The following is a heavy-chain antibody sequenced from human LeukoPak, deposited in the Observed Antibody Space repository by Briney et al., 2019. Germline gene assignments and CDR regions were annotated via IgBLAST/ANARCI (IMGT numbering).Heavy chain of an antibody. Sequence: PSETLSLTCTVSGGSISGSSNYWGWIRQSPGKGLEWIGSIYDSGSTYYNPSLKSRVTISVDTSKNQFSLKLSSVTAADTAVYYCARDRGDYGGPDYWGRGTLVTVSS. CDR3: ARDRGDYGGPDY. D-gene: IGHD4-23*01. J-gene: IGHJ4*02. CDR2: IYDSGST. V-gene: IGHV4-39*07. CDR1: GGSISGSSNY.